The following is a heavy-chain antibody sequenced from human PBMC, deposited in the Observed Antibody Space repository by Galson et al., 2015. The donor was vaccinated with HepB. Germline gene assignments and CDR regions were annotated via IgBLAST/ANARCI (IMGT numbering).Heavy chain of an antibody. V-gene: IGHV3-43D*03. CDR1: GFTFDDYA. J-gene: IGHJ4*02. CDR2: ISWDGGST. CDR3: AKGCRRYSYGQTDY. Sequence: SLRLSCAASGFTFDDYAMHWVRQAPGKGLEWVSLISWDGGSTYYADSVKGRFTISRDNSKNSLYLQMNSLRAEDTALYYCAKGCRRYSYGQTDYWGQGTLVTVSS. D-gene: IGHD5-18*01.